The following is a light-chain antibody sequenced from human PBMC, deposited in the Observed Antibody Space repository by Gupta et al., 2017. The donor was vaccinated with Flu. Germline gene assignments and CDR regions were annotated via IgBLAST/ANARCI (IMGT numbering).Light chain of an antibody. CDR2: STN. V-gene: IGLV8-61*01. J-gene: IGLJ2*01. CDR1: AGSVSSDNY. CDR3: LLSLGGGISL. Sequence: QSAATHAPSLSVSPGRTVTLTCGVAAGSVSSDNYPTWYQQTPGQPPRALIYSTNIRSSGVPDRFSGSALGSKAALTITRAQPEDDGEYFCLLSLGGGISLFGGGTKLTVL.